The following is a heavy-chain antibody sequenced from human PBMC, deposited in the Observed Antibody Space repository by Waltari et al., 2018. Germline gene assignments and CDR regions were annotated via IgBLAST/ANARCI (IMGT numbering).Heavy chain of an antibody. CDR1: GGSIRSTSYS. Sequence: QLQLQESGPGLLKPSETLSLTCTVSGGSIRSTSYSWGWIRQPPGKGLEWLGSIYYTGSTYYNPSLRSRVTLSIDTSKNQFSLKLTSVTAADTAVYYCVRQVVVVSIYYYYGLDVWGQGTTVTVSS. CDR3: VRQVVVVSIYYYYGLDV. CDR2: IYYTGST. D-gene: IGHD2-21*01. V-gene: IGHV4-39*01. J-gene: IGHJ6*02.